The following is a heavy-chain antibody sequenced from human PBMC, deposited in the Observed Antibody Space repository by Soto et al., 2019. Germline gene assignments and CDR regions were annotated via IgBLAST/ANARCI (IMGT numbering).Heavy chain of an antibody. CDR1: GYTFTSYD. CDR2: MNPNSGNT. D-gene: IGHD2-15*01. CDR3: ARGDEDIVVVVAADNWFDP. Sequence: ASVKVSCKASGYTFTSYDSNWVRQANGQGLEWMGWMNPNSGNTGYAQKFQGRVTMTRNTSISTAYMELSSLRSEDTAVYYCARGDEDIVVVVAADNWFDPWGQGTLVTVSS. J-gene: IGHJ5*02. V-gene: IGHV1-8*01.